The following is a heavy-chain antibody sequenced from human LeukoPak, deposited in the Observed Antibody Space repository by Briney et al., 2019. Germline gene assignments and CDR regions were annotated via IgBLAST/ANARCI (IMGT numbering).Heavy chain of an antibody. CDR3: ARSMVTTDGNFDH. V-gene: IGHV4-39*07. CDR2: VSHSGAT. D-gene: IGHD2-21*02. CDR1: GGSITSSPYH. J-gene: IGHJ4*01. Sequence: PSETLSLTCTVSGGSITSSPYHWARIRQPPGRGPEWIGTVSHSGATQYNPSLTSRVTVSLDTSKNQFSLSLNSVMAADTAVFYCARSMVTTDGNFDHWGQGTLVSVSS.